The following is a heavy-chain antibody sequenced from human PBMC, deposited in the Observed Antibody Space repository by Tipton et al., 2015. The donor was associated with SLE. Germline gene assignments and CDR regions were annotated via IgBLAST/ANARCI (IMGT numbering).Heavy chain of an antibody. D-gene: IGHD5-12*01. CDR3: ARGWGYDSLYYYYGMDV. J-gene: IGHJ6*02. V-gene: IGHV4-59*01. CDR2: IYYSGST. CDR1: GGSIGSYY. Sequence: TLSLTCTDSGGSIGSYYWSWIRQPPGKGLEWIGYIYYSGSTNYNPSLKSRVTISVDTSKNQFSLKLSSVTAADTAVYYCARGWGYDSLYYYYGMDVWGQGTTVTVSS.